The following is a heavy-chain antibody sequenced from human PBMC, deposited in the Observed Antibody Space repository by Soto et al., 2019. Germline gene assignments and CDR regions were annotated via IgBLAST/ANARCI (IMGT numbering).Heavy chain of an antibody. CDR1: GFTFGSYG. J-gene: IGHJ4*01. CDR3: VEDGRAIGPHYFDY. V-gene: IGHV3-30*18. D-gene: IGHD1-26*01. CDR2: ISYEGSNK. Sequence: QVQLVESGGGVVQPGTCLRLSCAASGFTFGSYGMHWVRQAPGKGLEWVAVISYEGSNKYYADSVKGRFTISRDNSQNTLYLQMTSMRAEDTAVYYCVEDGRAIGPHYFDYWGQGILVTVSS.